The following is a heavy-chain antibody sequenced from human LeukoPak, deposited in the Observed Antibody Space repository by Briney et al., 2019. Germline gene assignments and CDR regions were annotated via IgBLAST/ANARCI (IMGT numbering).Heavy chain of an antibody. Sequence: GGSLRLSCAGSGFTISNYWMYWVRQVPGTGLAWVSRIHPDGSITTYADSVKGRFTISRDNAKNTLYLQMNSLRAEDTAVYYCAPQQTYSPYNWFDPWGQGTLVTVSS. J-gene: IGHJ5*02. V-gene: IGHV3-74*03. CDR1: GFTISNYW. CDR2: IHPDGSIT. D-gene: IGHD5-12*01. CDR3: APQQTYSPYNWFDP.